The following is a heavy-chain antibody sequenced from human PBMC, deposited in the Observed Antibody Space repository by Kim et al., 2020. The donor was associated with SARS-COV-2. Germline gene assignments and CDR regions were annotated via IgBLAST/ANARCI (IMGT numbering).Heavy chain of an antibody. V-gene: IGHV4-59*08. D-gene: IGHD6-13*01. Sequence: SETLSLTCTVSGGSISSYYWSWIRQPPGKGLEWIGYIYYVGSSNYNPSLKSRVTISVDTSKNQFSLKLSSVTAADTAVYYCARHFGSYSSSQLDYWGQGTLVTVSS. CDR2: IYYVGSS. CDR3: ARHFGSYSSSQLDY. J-gene: IGHJ4*02. CDR1: GGSISSYY.